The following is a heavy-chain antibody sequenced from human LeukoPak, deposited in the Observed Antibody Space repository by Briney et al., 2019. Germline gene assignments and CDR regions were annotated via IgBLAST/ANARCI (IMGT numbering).Heavy chain of an antibody. CDR3: AKGGVAAAGVQFGIDRFDP. J-gene: IGHJ5*02. Sequence: GGSLRLSCAASGFTFSSYGMHWVRQAPGKGLEWVAVIWYDGSNKYYADSVKGRFTISRDNSKNTLYLQMNSLRAEDTAVYYCAKGGVAAAGVQFGIDRFDPWGQGTLVTVSS. D-gene: IGHD6-13*01. V-gene: IGHV3-33*06. CDR1: GFTFSSYG. CDR2: IWYDGSNK.